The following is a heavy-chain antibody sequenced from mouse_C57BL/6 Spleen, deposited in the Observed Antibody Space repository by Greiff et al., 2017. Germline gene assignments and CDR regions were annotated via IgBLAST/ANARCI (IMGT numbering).Heavy chain of an antibody. CDR2: IYPGDGDT. CDR1: GYAFSSSW. CDR3: ASTLHYYGSSYDYIDY. J-gene: IGHJ2*01. Sequence: QVQLQQSGPELVKPGASVKISCKASGYAFSSSWMNWVKQRPGKGLEWIGRIYPGDGDTNYTGKFKGKATLTADKSSSTAYMQLSSLTSEDSAVYFYASTLHYYGSSYDYIDYWGQGTTLTVSS. V-gene: IGHV1-82*01. D-gene: IGHD1-1*01.